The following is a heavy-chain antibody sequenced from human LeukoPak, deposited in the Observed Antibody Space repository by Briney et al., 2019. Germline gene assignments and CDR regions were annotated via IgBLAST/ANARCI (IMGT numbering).Heavy chain of an antibody. CDR3: ARGDSSSWYSPHFDY. J-gene: IGHJ4*02. CDR1: GGSISSYY. Sequence: PSETLSLTCTVSGGSISSYYWSWIRQPPGKGLEWIGYIYYSGSTNYNPSLKSRVTISVDTSKNQFSLKLSSVTAADTAVYYCARGDSSSWYSPHFDYWGQGTLVTVSP. CDR2: IYYSGST. D-gene: IGHD6-13*01. V-gene: IGHV4-59*01.